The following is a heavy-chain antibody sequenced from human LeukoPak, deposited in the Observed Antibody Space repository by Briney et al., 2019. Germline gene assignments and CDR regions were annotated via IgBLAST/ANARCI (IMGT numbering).Heavy chain of an antibody. D-gene: IGHD3-9*01. Sequence: ASVKVSCKASGYTFTSYAMHWVRQAPGQRLGWMGWINAGNGNTKYSQKFQGRVTITRDTSASTAYMELSSLRSEDTAVYYCARGLDILTGRDWFDPWGQGTLVTVSS. CDR2: INAGNGNT. J-gene: IGHJ5*02. V-gene: IGHV1-3*01. CDR1: GYTFTSYA. CDR3: ARGLDILTGRDWFDP.